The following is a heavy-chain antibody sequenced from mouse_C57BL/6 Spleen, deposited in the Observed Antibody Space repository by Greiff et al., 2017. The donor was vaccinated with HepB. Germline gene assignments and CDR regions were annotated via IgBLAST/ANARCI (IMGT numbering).Heavy chain of an antibody. CDR2: INPSSGYT. V-gene: IGHV1-7*01. D-gene: IGHD1-1*01. CDR1: GYTFTSYW. Sequence: QVQLKESGAELAKPGASVKLSCKASGYTFTSYWMHWVKQRPGQGLEWIGYINPSSGYTKYNQKFKDKATVTADKSSSTAYMQLSSLTYEDSAVYYCARGGKYYGSLDYWGQGTTLTVSS. J-gene: IGHJ2*01. CDR3: ARGGKYYGSLDY.